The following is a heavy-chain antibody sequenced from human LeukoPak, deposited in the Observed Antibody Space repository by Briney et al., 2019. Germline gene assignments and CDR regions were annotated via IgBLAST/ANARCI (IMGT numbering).Heavy chain of an antibody. CDR3: AREVMVTTYYFDY. V-gene: IGHV3-33*01. Sequence: GRSLRLSCAASGFTFSSYGMHWVRQAPGKGLEWVAVIWYDGSNKYYADSVKGRFTISRDNSKNTLYLQMNSLRAEDTAVYYCAREVMVTTYYFDYWGQGTLVTVSS. D-gene: IGHD5-18*01. CDR1: GFTFSSYG. CDR2: IWYDGSNK. J-gene: IGHJ4*02.